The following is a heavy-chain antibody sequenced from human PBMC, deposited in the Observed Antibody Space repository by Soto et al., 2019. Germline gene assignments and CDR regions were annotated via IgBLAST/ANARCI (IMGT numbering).Heavy chain of an antibody. CDR2: IWYDGSNK. CDR3: ARDHYQNDAFDI. D-gene: IGHD2-2*01. J-gene: IGHJ3*02. V-gene: IGHV3-33*01. CDR1: GFTFSSYG. Sequence: QVQLVESGGGVVQPGRSLRLSCAASGFTFSSYGMHWVRQAPGKGLEWVAVIWYDGSNKYYSDSVKGRFTISRDNSKNTLYLQMNSLRAEDTAVYYCARDHYQNDAFDIWGQGTMVTVSS.